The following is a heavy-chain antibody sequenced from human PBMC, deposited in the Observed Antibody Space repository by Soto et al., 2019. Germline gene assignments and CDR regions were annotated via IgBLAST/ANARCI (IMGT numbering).Heavy chain of an antibody. D-gene: IGHD2-15*01. V-gene: IGHV4-34*01. CDR3: ARGLLLGY. CDR1: GGSFSGYY. J-gene: IGHJ4*02. CDR2: INHSGST. Sequence: PSETLSLTCAVYGGSFSGYYWSWIRQPPGKGLEWIGEINHSGSTNYNPSLKSRVTMSVDTSKNQFSLKLSSVTAADTAVYYCARGLLLGYWGQGTLVTVSS.